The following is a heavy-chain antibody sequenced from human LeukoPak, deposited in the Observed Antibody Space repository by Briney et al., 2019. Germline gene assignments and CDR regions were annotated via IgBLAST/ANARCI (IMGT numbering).Heavy chain of an antibody. Sequence: GGSLRLSCAASGFTFSSYAMSWVRQAPGKGLEWVSSISSSSSYIYYADSVKGRFTISRDNAKNSLYLQMNSLRAEDTAVYYCARDESRGNLVTAPDYWGQGTLVTVSS. J-gene: IGHJ4*02. D-gene: IGHD2-21*02. V-gene: IGHV3-21*01. CDR3: ARDESRGNLVTAPDY. CDR1: GFTFSSYA. CDR2: ISSSSSYI.